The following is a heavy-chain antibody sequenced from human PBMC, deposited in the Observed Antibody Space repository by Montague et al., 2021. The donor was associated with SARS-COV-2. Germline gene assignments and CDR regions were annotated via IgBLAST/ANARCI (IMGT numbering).Heavy chain of an antibody. CDR2: IYWDDDK. CDR1: GFSLSTSGVG. D-gene: IGHD6-13*01. Sequence: PAPVKPTQTLTLTCTFSGFSLSTSGVGVGWIRQPPGKALEWLALIYWDDDKRYGPSLKSRLTITKDTSKNQVVLTMTNMDPVDTATYYCAHRKVLAAAWDYWGQGTLVTVSS. V-gene: IGHV2-5*05. J-gene: IGHJ4*02. CDR3: AHRKVLAAAWDY.